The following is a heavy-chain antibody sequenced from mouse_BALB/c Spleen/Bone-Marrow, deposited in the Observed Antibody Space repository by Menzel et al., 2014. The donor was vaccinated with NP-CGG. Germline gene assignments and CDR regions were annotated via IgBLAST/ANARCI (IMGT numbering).Heavy chain of an antibody. CDR2: IYPGDGDT. V-gene: IGHV1-87*01. CDR3: AREGKYPLAMDY. D-gene: IGHD2-1*01. CDR1: GYNFNNYW. J-gene: IGHJ4*01. Sequence: VKLVESGAELARPGASVKSSCKASGYNFNNYWMQWIKQRPGQGLEWIGAIYPGDGDTRYTQKFKGKATLTADKSSSTAYMQLSSLASEDSAVYYCAREGKYPLAMDYWGQGTSVTVSS.